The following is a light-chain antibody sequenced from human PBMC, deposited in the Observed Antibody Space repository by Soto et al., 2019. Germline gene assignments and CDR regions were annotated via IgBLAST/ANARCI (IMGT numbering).Light chain of an antibody. CDR3: QQYGSSPPLT. V-gene: IGKV3D-20*01. J-gene: IGKJ4*01. CDR1: QSVSHRN. CDR2: DAS. Sequence: EIVLTQSPATLSLSPGERATLSCGASQSVSHRNLAWYQQKPGLAPRLLIYDASSRATGIPDRFSGSGSGTDFTLTISRLEPEDFEVYYCQQYGSSPPLTFGGGTKVEIK.